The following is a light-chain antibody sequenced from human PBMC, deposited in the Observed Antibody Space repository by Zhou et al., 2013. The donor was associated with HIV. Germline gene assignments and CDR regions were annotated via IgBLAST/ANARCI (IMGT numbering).Light chain of an antibody. Sequence: DLVVTQSPLSLPVTPGEPASISCRSSQSLLYSDGNNYLDWYLEKPGQPPQLLIYLGSSRASGVPDRFSGSGSGTDFTLKISRVEAEDVGVYYCMQALQTPWTFGQGTKVEIK. V-gene: IGKV2-28*01. CDR3: MQALQTPWT. CDR2: LGS. CDR1: QSLLYSDGNNY. J-gene: IGKJ1*01.